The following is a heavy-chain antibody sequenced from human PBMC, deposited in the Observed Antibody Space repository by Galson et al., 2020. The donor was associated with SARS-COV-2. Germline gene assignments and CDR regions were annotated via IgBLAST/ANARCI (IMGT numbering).Heavy chain of an antibody. D-gene: IGHD3-9*01. J-gene: IGHJ4*02. CDR3: ARDYDISTGYFRGLFDY. CDR1: GFSFSNYA. Sequence: GGSLRLSCAASGFSFSNYAMNWVRQAPGKGLEWVAVISYEGINKYPADSVKGRFTISRDNSKNTLYLQMNSLRVEDTAVYYCARDYDISTGYFRGLFDYWGQGTLVTVSS. V-gene: IGHV3-30*04. CDR2: ISYEGINK.